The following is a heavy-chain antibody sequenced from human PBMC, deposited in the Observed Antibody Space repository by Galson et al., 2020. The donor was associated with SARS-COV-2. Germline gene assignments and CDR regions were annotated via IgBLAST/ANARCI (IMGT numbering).Heavy chain of an antibody. CDR1: GFTFSSYA. V-gene: IGHV3-30*04. CDR2: ISYDGSNK. CDR3: ARPYSGSYHAYFDY. Sequence: GGSLRLSCAASGFTFSSYAMHWVRQAPGKGLEWVAVISYDGSNKYYADSVKGRFTISRDNSKNTLYLQMNSLRAEDTAVYYCARPYSGSYHAYFDYWGQGTLVTVS. J-gene: IGHJ4*02. D-gene: IGHD1-26*01.